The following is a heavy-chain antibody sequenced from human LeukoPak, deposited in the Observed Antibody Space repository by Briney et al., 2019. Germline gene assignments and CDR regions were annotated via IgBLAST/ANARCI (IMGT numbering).Heavy chain of an antibody. D-gene: IGHD3-3*01. CDR1: GGSISSGGYY. CDR2: IYYSGST. Sequence: SEALSLTCTVSGGSISSGGYYWSWIRQHPGKGLEWIGYIYYSGSTYYNPSLKSRVTISVDTSKNQFSLKLSSVTAADTAVYYCARDCGYYYSGAWFDPWGQGTLVTVSS. V-gene: IGHV4-31*03. CDR3: ARDCGYYYSGAWFDP. J-gene: IGHJ5*02.